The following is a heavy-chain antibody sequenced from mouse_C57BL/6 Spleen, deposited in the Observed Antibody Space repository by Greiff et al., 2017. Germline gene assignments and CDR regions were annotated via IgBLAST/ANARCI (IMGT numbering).Heavy chain of an antibody. V-gene: IGHV1-26*01. CDR3: AGGLRREGFDY. CDR2: INPNNGGT. D-gene: IGHD2-4*01. Sequence: EVQLQQSGPELVKPGASVKISCKASGYTFTDYYMNWVKQSHGKSLEWIGDINPNNGGTSYNQKFKGKATLTVDKSSSTAYMELRSLTSEDSAVYYCAGGLRREGFDYWGQGTTLTVSS. CDR1: GYTFTDYY. J-gene: IGHJ2*01.